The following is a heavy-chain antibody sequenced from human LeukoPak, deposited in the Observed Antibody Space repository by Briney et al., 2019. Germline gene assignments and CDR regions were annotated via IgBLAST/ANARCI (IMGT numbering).Heavy chain of an antibody. V-gene: IGHV4-59*12. CDR3: ARDRHITIFGVVPHRWFDP. CDR2: IYYNGST. Sequence: SETLPLTCTVSGGSISSYYWSWIRQPPGKGLEWIGYIYYNGSTYYNPSLKSRLSISVDTSKNQFSLKLSSVTAADTAVYYCARDRHITIFGVVPHRWFDPWGQGTLVTVSS. J-gene: IGHJ5*02. CDR1: GGSISSYY. D-gene: IGHD3-3*01.